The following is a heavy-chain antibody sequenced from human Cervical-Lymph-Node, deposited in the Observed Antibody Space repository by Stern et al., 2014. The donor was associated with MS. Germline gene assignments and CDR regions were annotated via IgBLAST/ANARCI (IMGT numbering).Heavy chain of an antibody. CDR2: IYYSGST. V-gene: IGHV4-31*03. J-gene: IGHJ4*02. Sequence: QLQLQESGPGLVKPSQTLSLTCTVSGGSISSGGYYWSWIRPHPGQGLEWIGYIYYSGSTYYNPSLKSRVTISVDTSKNQFSLKLSSVTAADTAVYYCARARYSSSWYDFDYWGQGTLVTVSS. D-gene: IGHD6-13*01. CDR1: GGSISSGGYY. CDR3: ARARYSSSWYDFDY.